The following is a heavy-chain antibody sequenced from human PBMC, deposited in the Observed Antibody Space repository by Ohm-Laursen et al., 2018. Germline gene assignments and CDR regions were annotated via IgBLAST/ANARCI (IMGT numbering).Heavy chain of an antibody. D-gene: IGHD3-10*01. Sequence: PSDTLSLTCTVSGGSIISHYWSWIRQPPGKGLEWIGYIYYSGSTNYNPSLKSRVTISVDTSKNQFSLKLSSVTAADTAVYYCASADYYGSGSYYPNYYYYYGMDVWGQGTTVTVSS. V-gene: IGHV4-59*08. CDR3: ASADYYGSGSYYPNYYYYYGMDV. J-gene: IGHJ6*02. CDR2: IYYSGST. CDR1: GGSIISHY.